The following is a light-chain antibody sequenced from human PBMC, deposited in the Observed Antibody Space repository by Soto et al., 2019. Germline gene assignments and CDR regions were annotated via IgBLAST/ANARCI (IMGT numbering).Light chain of an antibody. Sequence: EIVLTQSPATLSLSPGERATLSCRASQSVSRYLGWYQQRPGQAPRLLLYEASNRATGIPARFSGSGSGTDITLTISSLEPEDFAIYYCQQGSNWPRTFGQGTKVEIK. CDR3: QQGSNWPRT. V-gene: IGKV3-11*01. CDR2: EAS. J-gene: IGKJ1*01. CDR1: QSVSRY.